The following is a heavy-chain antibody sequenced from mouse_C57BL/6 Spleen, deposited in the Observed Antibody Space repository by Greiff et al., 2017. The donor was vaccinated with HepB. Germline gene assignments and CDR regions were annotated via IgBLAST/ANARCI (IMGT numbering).Heavy chain of an antibody. Sequence: EVNVVESGGGLVKPGGSLKLSCAASGFTFSSYAMSWVRQTPEKRLEWVATISDGGSYTYYPDNVKGRFTISRDNAKNNLYLQMSHLKSEDTAMYYCAREDYYGSSYSRYFDYWGQGTTLTVSS. CDR2: ISDGGSYT. D-gene: IGHD1-1*01. V-gene: IGHV5-4*01. CDR3: AREDYYGSSYSRYFDY. CDR1: GFTFSSYA. J-gene: IGHJ2*01.